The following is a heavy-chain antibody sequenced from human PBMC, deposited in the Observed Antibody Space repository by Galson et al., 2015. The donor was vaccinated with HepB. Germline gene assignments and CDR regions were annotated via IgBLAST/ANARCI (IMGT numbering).Heavy chain of an antibody. CDR3: ARGGYYDSSGYYYYYYYYGMDV. D-gene: IGHD3-22*01. CDR1: GGTFSSYT. V-gene: IGHV1-69*02. J-gene: IGHJ6*02. CDR2: IIPILGIA. Sequence: SVKVSCKASGGTFSSYTISWVRQAPGQGLEWMGRIIPILGIANYAQKFQGRVTITADKSTSTAYMELSSLRSEDTAVYYCARGGYYDSSGYYYYYYYYGMDVWGQGTTVTVSS.